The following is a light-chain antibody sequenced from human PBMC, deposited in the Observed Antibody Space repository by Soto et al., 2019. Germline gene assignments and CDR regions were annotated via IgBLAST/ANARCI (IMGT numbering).Light chain of an antibody. V-gene: IGLV2-14*01. CDR3: SSYASSNTQV. CDR2: DVS. CDR1: SSDVGGYNY. J-gene: IGLJ2*01. Sequence: QSVLTQPASVSGSPGQSITVSCIGTSSDVGGYNYFSWYQQHPGKAPKLMIHDVSNRPSGVSNRFSGSKSGNTASLTISGLQAEDEAYYYCSSYASSNTQVFGGGTKLTVL.